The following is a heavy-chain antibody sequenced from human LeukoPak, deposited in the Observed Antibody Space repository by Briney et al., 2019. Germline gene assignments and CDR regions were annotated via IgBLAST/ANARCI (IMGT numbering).Heavy chain of an antibody. CDR1: GGSISSDY. V-gene: IGHV4-59*01. CDR3: ARESGYSSSWYPDAFDI. CDR2: IYYSGST. J-gene: IGHJ3*02. Sequence: SETLSLTCTVSGGSISSDYWTWIRQPPGKGLEWIGYIYYSGSTNYNPSLKSRVPISVDTSKNRFSLKLSSVTAADTAVYYCARESGYSSSWYPDAFDIWGQGTMVTVSS. D-gene: IGHD6-13*01.